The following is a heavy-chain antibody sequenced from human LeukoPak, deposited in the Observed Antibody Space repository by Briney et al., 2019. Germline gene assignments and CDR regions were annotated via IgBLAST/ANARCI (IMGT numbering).Heavy chain of an antibody. J-gene: IGHJ4*02. V-gene: IGHV3-23*01. CDR3: AKGDSMVRGALDY. CDR2: ISGSGGST. CDR1: GFTFSSYA. Sequence: GGSLRLSCAASGFTFSSYAMSWVRQAPGKGLEWVSAISGSGGSTYYADSVKGRFTISRGNSKNTLYLQMNSLRAEDTAVYYCAKGDSMVRGALDYWGQGTLVTVSS. D-gene: IGHD3-10*01.